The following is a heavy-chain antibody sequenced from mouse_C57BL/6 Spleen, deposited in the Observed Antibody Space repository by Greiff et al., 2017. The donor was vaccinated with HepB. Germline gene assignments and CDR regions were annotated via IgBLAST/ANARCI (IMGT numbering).Heavy chain of an antibody. CDR3: ARGDSSAWFAY. J-gene: IGHJ3*01. CDR1: GYTFTSYW. Sequence: VQLQQPGAELVRPGSSVKLSCKASGYTFTSYWMDWVKQRPGQGLEWIGNIYPSDSETHYNQKFKDKATLTVDKSSSTAYMQLSSLTSEDSAVYYCARGDSSAWFAYWGQGTLVTVSA. V-gene: IGHV1-61*01. CDR2: IYPSDSET. D-gene: IGHD3-2*01.